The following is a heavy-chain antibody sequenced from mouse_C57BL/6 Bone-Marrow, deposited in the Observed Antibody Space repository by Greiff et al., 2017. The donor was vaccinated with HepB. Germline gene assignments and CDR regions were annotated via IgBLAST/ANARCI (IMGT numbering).Heavy chain of an antibody. CDR1: GYTFTSYW. CDR2: IDPSDSYT. CDR3: ASRITTVVATSYCYCDV. Sequence: QVQLQQPGAELVMPGASVKLSCKASGYTFTSYWMHWVKQRPGQGLEWIGEIDPSDSYTNYNQKFKGKSTLTVDKSSSTAYMQLSSLTSEDSAVYYGASRITTVVATSYCYCDVWGTGTTVTVTS. J-gene: IGHJ1*03. D-gene: IGHD1-1*01. V-gene: IGHV1-69*01.